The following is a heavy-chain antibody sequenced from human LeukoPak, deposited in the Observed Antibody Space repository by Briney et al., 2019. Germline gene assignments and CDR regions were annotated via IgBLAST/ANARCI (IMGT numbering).Heavy chain of an antibody. CDR3: ARVWGVGRGAFDI. D-gene: IGHD1-14*01. Sequence: GGSLRLSCAASGFTFNIYWMSWVRQAPGKGLEWVANIKQDGSEKYYVDSVKGRFTISRDNSKNTLYLQMNSLRAEDTAVYYCARVWGVGRGAFDIWGQGTRVTVSS. CDR2: IKQDGSEK. V-gene: IGHV3-7*02. CDR1: GFTFNIYW. J-gene: IGHJ3*02.